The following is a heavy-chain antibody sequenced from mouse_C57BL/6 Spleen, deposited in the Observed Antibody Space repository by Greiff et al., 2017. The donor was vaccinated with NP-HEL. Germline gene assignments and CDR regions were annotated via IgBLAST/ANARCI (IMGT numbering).Heavy chain of an antibody. CDR3: VTYGNFVAY. CDR1: GYTFTSYW. Sequence: QVHVKQSGAELVRPGSSVKLSCKASGYTFTSYWMHWVKQRPIQGLEWIGNIDPSDSETHYNQKFKDKATLTVDKSSSTAYMQLSSLTSEDSAVYYCVTYGNFVAYWGQGTLVTVSA. J-gene: IGHJ3*01. CDR2: IDPSDSET. D-gene: IGHD2-1*01. V-gene: IGHV1-52*01.